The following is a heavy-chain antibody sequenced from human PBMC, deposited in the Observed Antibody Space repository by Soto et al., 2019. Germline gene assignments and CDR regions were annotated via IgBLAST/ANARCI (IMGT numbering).Heavy chain of an antibody. D-gene: IGHD1-7*01. CDR1: GYTFTGYY. Sequence: ASVKVSCKXSGYTFTGYYMHWVRQAPGQGLEWMGWINPNSGGTNYAQKFQGRVTMTRDTSISTAYMELSRLRSDDTPVYYCQANGITGTTVDYWGQGTLVTVSS. V-gene: IGHV1-2*02. J-gene: IGHJ4*02. CDR3: QANGITGTTVDY. CDR2: INPNSGGT.